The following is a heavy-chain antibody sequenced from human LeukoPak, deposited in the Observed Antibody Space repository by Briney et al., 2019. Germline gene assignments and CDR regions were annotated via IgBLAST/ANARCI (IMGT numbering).Heavy chain of an antibody. Sequence: SETLSLTCTVSGGSISSGGYYWSWIRQHPGKGLEWIGYIYYSGSTYYNPSLKSRVTISVDTSKNQFSLKLSSVTAADTAVYYCARVVRGLSYFDFGGQGTLVTVSS. CDR2: IYYSGST. CDR3: ARVVRGLSYFDF. CDR1: GGSISSGGYY. J-gene: IGHJ4*02. V-gene: IGHV4-31*03. D-gene: IGHD2-2*01.